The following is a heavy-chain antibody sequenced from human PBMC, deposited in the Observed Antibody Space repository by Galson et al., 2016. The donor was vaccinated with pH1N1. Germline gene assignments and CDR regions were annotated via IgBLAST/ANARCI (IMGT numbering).Heavy chain of an antibody. CDR1: GFTFRSYW. D-gene: IGHD1-14*01. CDR3: AGAIGIDSAY. CDR2: INQDGSVK. V-gene: IGHV3-7*04. J-gene: IGHJ4*02. Sequence: SLRLSCAGSGFTFRSYWMHWVRQAPGKGLEWVANINQDGSVKYYVDSVKGRFTISRDNAKNSLFLQMNSLRADDTALYYCAGAIGIDSAYWGQGTLVTVSS.